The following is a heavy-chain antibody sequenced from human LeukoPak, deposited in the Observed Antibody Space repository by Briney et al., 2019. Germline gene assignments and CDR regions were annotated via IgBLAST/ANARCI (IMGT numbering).Heavy chain of an antibody. CDR2: IYYTGST. V-gene: IGHV4-61*01. Sequence: SETLSLTCTVSGGSISSSTYYWSWVRQPPGKGLEWIGYIYYTGSTDYNPSLKSRVTMSVDTSKNQFSLKLSSVTAADTAVYSCARGSVRGEFDPWGQGTLVTVSS. J-gene: IGHJ5*02. CDR1: GGSISSSTYY. CDR3: ARGSVRGEFDP. D-gene: IGHD3-10*01.